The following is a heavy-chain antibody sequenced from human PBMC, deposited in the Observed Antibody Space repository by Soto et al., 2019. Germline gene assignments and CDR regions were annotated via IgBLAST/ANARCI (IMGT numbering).Heavy chain of an antibody. Sequence: GGSLRLPCAASGFTFSSYAMSWVRQAPGKGLEWVSAISGSGGSTYYADSVKGRFTISRDNSKNTLYLQMNSLRAEDTAVYYCAKNQLLRGGYGMDVWGQGTTVTVSS. D-gene: IGHD2-2*01. CDR2: ISGSGGST. J-gene: IGHJ6*02. CDR3: AKNQLLRGGYGMDV. V-gene: IGHV3-23*01. CDR1: GFTFSSYA.